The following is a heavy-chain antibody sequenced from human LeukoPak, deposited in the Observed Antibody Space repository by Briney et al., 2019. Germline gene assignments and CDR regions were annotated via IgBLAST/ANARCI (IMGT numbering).Heavy chain of an antibody. V-gene: IGHV4-59*12. CDR2: IYHSGST. D-gene: IGHD3-22*01. CDR3: ARRDSSGYYFKDMDY. CDR1: GGSISSYY. J-gene: IGHJ4*02. Sequence: PSETLSLTCTVSGGSISSYYWSWIRQPPGKGLEWIGEIYHSGSTNYNPSLKSRVTISVDKSKNQFSLKLSSVTAADTAVYYCARRDSSGYYFKDMDYWGQGTLVTVSS.